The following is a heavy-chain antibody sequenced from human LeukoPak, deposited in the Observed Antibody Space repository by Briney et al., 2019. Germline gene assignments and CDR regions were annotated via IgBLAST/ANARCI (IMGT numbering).Heavy chain of an antibody. Sequence: GASVKVSCKAFGYTFTSNYMHWVRQAPGQGPEWMGVISPSGGSTTYAQKFQGRVTLTRDTSISTAYMELSRLRSDDTAVYYCARGPRRGYSGYDWGSPLVEFDYWGQGTLVTVSS. CDR1: GYTFTSNY. D-gene: IGHD5-12*01. V-gene: IGHV1-46*01. CDR3: ARGPRRGYSGYDWGSPLVEFDY. CDR2: ISPSGGST. J-gene: IGHJ4*02.